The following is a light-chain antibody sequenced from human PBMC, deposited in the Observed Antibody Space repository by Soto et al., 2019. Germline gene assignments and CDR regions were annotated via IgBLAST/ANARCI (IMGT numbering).Light chain of an antibody. V-gene: IGLV2-14*01. CDR2: EVT. J-gene: IGLJ1*01. CDR1: IRDIGNYNY. Sequence: QSVLTQPASVSGSPGQSITISCTGTIRDIGNYNYVSWYQHHPGKAPKLMIYEVTSRPSGVSDRFSGSKSGITASLTISGLQPEDEADYFCASYRSANTIVVFGTGTKVTVL. CDR3: ASYRSANTIVV.